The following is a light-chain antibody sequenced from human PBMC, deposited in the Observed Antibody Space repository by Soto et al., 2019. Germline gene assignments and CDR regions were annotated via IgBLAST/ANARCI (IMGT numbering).Light chain of an antibody. J-gene: IGLJ1*01. V-gene: IGLV2-8*01. Sequence: QSALTKPPSGSGVLRQSVSITCTGTSSDVGGYNYVSWYQQHPGKAPKLLIYDVNERPSGVPHRFSGSKSGNTASLTVSGLQAEDEAEYYCSSYAGSNIRYVFGSGTKVTVL. CDR1: SSDVGGYNY. CDR2: DVN. CDR3: SSYAGSNIRYV.